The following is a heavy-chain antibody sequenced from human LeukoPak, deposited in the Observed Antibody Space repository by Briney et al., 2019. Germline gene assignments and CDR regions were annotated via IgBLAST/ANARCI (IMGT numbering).Heavy chain of an antibody. CDR2: ISSSSSYI. CDR1: GFTFSSYS. Sequence: PGGSLRLSCAASGFTFSSYSMNWVRQAPGKGLEWVSCISSSSSYIYYADSVKGRFTISRDNAKNSLYLQMNSLRAEDTAVCYCARDRLAVGGPYYFDYWGQGTLVTVSS. V-gene: IGHV3-21*01. J-gene: IGHJ4*02. D-gene: IGHD6-19*01. CDR3: ARDRLAVGGPYYFDY.